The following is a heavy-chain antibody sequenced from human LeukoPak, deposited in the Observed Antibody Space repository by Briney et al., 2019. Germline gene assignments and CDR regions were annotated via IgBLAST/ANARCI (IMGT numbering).Heavy chain of an antibody. Sequence: PGGSLRLSCAASGFTFSNAWMSWVRQAPGKGLEWVGRIKSKTDGGTTDYAAPVKGRFTISRDDSKNTLYLQMNSLKTEDTAVYYCTTDLVGDYDYVWGSYRYTGGLADYWGQGTLVTVSS. D-gene: IGHD3-16*02. CDR3: TTDLVGDYDYVWGSYRYTGGLADY. J-gene: IGHJ4*02. V-gene: IGHV3-15*01. CDR2: IKSKTDGGTT. CDR1: GFTFSNAW.